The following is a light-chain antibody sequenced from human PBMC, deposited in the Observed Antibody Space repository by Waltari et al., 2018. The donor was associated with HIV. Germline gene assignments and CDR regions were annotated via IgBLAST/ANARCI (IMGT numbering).Light chain of an antibody. CDR1: QSVLYSSNNKNY. Sequence: DIVMTQSPESLAVSLGEWATINCKSSQSVLYSSNNKNYLAWYQQKPGQPPKLLIYWASTRESGVPDRFSGSGSGTDFTLTISSLQTEDVAVYYCQQYYSNSYTFGQGTKLEIK. CDR2: WAS. CDR3: QQYYSNSYT. J-gene: IGKJ2*01. V-gene: IGKV4-1*01.